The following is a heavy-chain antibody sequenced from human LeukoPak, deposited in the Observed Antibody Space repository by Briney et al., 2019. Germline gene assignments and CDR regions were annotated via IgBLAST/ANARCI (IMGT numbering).Heavy chain of an antibody. CDR2: ISGSGSHA. V-gene: IGHV3-23*01. Sequence: PGGSQRLSCAASGFSFGSYAMGWTRQAPGQGLEWVSAISGSGSHANYAESVKGRFTISRDNSKNTLYLQMHSLIAADTAVYYCGSGPVGTTVPWGQGTLVTVSS. D-gene: IGHD1-1*01. CDR1: GFSFGSYA. J-gene: IGHJ5*02. CDR3: GSGPVGTTVP.